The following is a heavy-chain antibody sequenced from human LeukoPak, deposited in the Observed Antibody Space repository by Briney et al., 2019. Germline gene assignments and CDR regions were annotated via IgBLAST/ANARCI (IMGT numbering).Heavy chain of an antibody. CDR3: ARDWVSYCGGDCYYFDY. Sequence: ASVKVSCKASGYTFANFAIHWVRQAPGQRLEWMGWINAGNGNTRYSQNFQGRVTFTRDTSASTVYMELSSLRSEDTAMYYCARDWVSYCGGDCYYFDYWGQRTLVTVSS. V-gene: IGHV1-3*01. J-gene: IGHJ4*02. D-gene: IGHD2-21*02. CDR2: INAGNGNT. CDR1: GYTFANFA.